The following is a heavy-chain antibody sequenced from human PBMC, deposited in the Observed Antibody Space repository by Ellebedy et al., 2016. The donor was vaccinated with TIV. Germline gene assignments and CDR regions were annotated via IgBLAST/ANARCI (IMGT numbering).Heavy chain of an antibody. V-gene: IGHV3-43*01. CDR1: GFTFDDYT. CDR2: ISWDGGST. J-gene: IGHJ4*02. D-gene: IGHD6-6*01. Sequence: GESLKISCAASGFTFDDYTMHWVRQAPGKGLEWVSLISWDGGSTYYADSVKGRFTISRDNSKNSLYLQMNSLRTEDTALYYCAKAQDGQLGLFDYWGQGTLVTVSS. CDR3: AKAQDGQLGLFDY.